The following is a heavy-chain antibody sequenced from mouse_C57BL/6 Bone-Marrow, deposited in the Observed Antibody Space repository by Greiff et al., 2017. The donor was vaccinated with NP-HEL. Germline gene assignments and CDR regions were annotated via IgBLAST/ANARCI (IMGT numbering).Heavy chain of an antibody. Sequence: VKLMESGPGLVQPSQSLSITCTVSGFSLTSYGVHWVRQSPGKGLEWLGVIWRGGSTDYNAAFMSRLSITKDNSKSQVFFKMNSLQADDTAIYYCAKESYYGSSSYWYFDVWGTGTTVTVSS. CDR3: AKESYYGSSSYWYFDV. D-gene: IGHD1-1*01. CDR2: IWRGGST. V-gene: IGHV2-5*01. CDR1: GFSLTSYG. J-gene: IGHJ1*03.